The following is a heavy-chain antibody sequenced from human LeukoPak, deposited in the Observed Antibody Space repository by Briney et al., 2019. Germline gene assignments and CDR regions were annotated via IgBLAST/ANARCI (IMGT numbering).Heavy chain of an antibody. CDR3: AGDFIRGSSFAYRLLES. Sequence: ASVKVSCKTSGYTFIDYYVHWVRKAPGQGLEWLGWINPNSGGTSNAQMLQGRVTLTRDTSINTAYMELRRLTSDDTAVYYCAGDFIRGSSFAYRLLESWGQGTLVIVSS. J-gene: IGHJ4*02. CDR1: GYTFIDYY. V-gene: IGHV1-2*02. D-gene: IGHD5-18*01. CDR2: INPNSGGT.